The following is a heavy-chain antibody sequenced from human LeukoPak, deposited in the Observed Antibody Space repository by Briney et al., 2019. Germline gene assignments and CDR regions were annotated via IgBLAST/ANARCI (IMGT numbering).Heavy chain of an antibody. J-gene: IGHJ4*02. CDR1: GFTFSSYA. CDR3: ARGEMITFGGVIVPPDY. D-gene: IGHD3-16*02. V-gene: IGHV3-64*01. Sequence: GGSLRLSCAASGFTFSSYAMHWVRQAPGKGLEYVSAISSNGGSTYYANSVKGRFTISRDNSKNTLYLQMGSLRAEDMAVYYCARGEMITFGGVIVPPDYWGQGTLVTVSS. CDR2: ISSNGGST.